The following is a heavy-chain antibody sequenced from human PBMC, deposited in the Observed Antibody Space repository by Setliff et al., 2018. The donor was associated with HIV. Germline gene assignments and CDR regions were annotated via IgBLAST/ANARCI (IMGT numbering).Heavy chain of an antibody. CDR1: GGTFSTYA. CDR2: IIPMLGIS. Sequence: SVKVSCKASGGTFSTYAISWVRQAPGHGLEWMGGIIPMLGISNSAQKFQGRGTITADKSTSTVYMELNSLRSDDTAVYYCARQMYPESGRNWFDSWGQGTLVTVSS. V-gene: IGHV1-69*10. J-gene: IGHJ5*01. CDR3: ARQMYPESGRNWFDS. D-gene: IGHD2-8*01.